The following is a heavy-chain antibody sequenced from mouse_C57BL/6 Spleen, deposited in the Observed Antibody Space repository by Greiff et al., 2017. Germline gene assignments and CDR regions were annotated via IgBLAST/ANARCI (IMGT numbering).Heavy chain of an antibody. Sequence: QVQLQQPGTELVKPGASVKLSCKASGYTFTSYWMHWVRQRPGQGLEWIGNISPSNGGTNYNEKFKCKATLTVDKSSSTAYMQLNSLTSEDSAVYYCARRWDYGSYFDYWGQGTTLTVSS. D-gene: IGHD1-1*01. CDR3: ARRWDYGSYFDY. V-gene: IGHV1-53*01. J-gene: IGHJ2*01. CDR2: ISPSNGGT. CDR1: GYTFTSYW.